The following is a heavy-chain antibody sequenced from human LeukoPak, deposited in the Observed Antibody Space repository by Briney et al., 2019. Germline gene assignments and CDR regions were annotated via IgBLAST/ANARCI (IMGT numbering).Heavy chain of an antibody. CDR3: ARVGPQGADHYVDV. CDR2: ISSSSSYI. J-gene: IGHJ6*03. D-gene: IGHD3-16*01. CDR1: GFTFSSYS. Sequence: GGSLRLSCAASGFTFSSYSMDWVRQAPGKGLEWVSSISSSSSYIYYADSVKGRFTISRDNAKNSLHLHMNSLRAEDTAAYYRARVGPQGADHYVDVWGKGTTVTISS. V-gene: IGHV3-21*01.